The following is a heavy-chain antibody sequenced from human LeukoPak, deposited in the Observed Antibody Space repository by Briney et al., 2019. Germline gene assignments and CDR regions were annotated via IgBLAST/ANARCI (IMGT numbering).Heavy chain of an antibody. D-gene: IGHD3-22*01. J-gene: IGHJ1*01. CDR2: IKSDGKT. CDR1: GFTFSTHW. V-gene: IGHV3-74*01. Sequence: GGSLRLSCAAAGFTFSTHWMHWVRQAPGKGLVWVSRIKSDGKTNYADSVKGRFTISRDNAKNTVSLQMDSLRAEDTGVYYCARAPSEVGGYYPEYFRHWGQGTLVTVSS. CDR3: ARAPSEVGGYYPEYFRH.